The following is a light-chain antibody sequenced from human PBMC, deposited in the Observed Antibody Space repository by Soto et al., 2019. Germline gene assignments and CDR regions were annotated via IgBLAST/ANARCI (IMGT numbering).Light chain of an antibody. CDR2: EVS. CDR3: SSYAGSNKAV. Sequence: QSGLTQPPSASGSPGQSVTISCTGTSSDVGGYNYVSWYQQHPGKAPKLMIYEVSKRPSGVPDRFSGSKSGNTASLTVSGLQPEDEADYYCSSYAGSNKAVVGTGTKVTVL. J-gene: IGLJ1*01. CDR1: SSDVGGYNY. V-gene: IGLV2-8*01.